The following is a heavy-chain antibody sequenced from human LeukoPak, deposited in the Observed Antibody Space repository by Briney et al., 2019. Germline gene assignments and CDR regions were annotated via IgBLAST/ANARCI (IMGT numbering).Heavy chain of an antibody. Sequence: ASVKVSCKASGYTFTSYDINWVRQATGQGLEWMGWMNPNSGNTGYAQKFQGRVTMTRNTSISTAYMELSSLRAEDTAVYYCARPRDVLLWFGTGEDAFDIWGQGTMVTVSS. V-gene: IGHV1-8*01. J-gene: IGHJ3*02. CDR2: MNPNSGNT. D-gene: IGHD3-10*01. CDR3: ARPRDVLLWFGTGEDAFDI. CDR1: GYTFTSYD.